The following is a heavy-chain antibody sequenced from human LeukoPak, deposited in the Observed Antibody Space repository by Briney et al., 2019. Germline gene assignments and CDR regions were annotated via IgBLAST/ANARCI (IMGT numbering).Heavy chain of an antibody. D-gene: IGHD5-18*01. CDR2: INPNSGGT. CDR1: GYTFTGYY. J-gene: IGHJ5*02. CDR3: ARDPRADTAMVTGWFDP. V-gene: IGHV1-2*02. Sequence: ASVKVSCKASGYTFTGYYMHWVRRAPGQGLEWMGWINPNSGGTNYAQKFQGRVTMTRDTSISTAYMELSRLRSDDTAVYYCARDPRADTAMVTGWFDPWGQGTLVTVSS.